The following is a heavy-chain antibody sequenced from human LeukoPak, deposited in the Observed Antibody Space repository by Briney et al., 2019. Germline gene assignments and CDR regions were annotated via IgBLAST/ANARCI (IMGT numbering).Heavy chain of an antibody. CDR2: IYYSGST. Sequence: SETLSLTCTVSGGSISSSSYYWGWIRQPPGKGLEWIGSIYYSGSTYYNPSLKSRVTISVDTSKNQFSLKLSSVTAADTAVYYCARRGYSYGTNWFDPWGQGTLVTVSS. J-gene: IGHJ5*02. V-gene: IGHV4-39*01. CDR1: GGSISSSSYY. CDR3: ARRGYSYGTNWFDP. D-gene: IGHD5-18*01.